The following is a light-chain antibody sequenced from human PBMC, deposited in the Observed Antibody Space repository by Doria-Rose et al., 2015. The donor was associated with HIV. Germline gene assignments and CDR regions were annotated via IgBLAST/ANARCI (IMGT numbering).Light chain of an antibody. CDR2: DAS. CDR1: RSVSSY. V-gene: IGKV3-11*01. J-gene: IGKJ5*01. CDR3: QQRSS. Sequence: TQSPATLSLSPGERATLSCRASRSVSSYLAWYQQKPGQAPRLLIYDASNRATGIPARFSGSGSGTDFTLTISSLEPEDFAVYYCQQRSSFGQGTRLEIK.